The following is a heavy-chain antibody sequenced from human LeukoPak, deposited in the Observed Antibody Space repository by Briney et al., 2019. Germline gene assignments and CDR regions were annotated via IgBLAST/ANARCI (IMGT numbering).Heavy chain of an antibody. Sequence: SETLSLTCTVSGGSISSYYWSWIRQPPGKGLEWIGYIYYSGSTNYNPSLKSRVTISVDTSKNQFSLKLSSVTAADTAVYYCARVSDYYYGMDVWGQGTTATVSS. CDR2: IYYSGST. CDR1: GGSISSYY. CDR3: ARVSDYYYGMDV. J-gene: IGHJ6*02. V-gene: IGHV4-59*01.